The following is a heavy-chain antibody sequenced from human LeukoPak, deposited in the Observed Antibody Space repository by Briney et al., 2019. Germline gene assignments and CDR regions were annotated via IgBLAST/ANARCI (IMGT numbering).Heavy chain of an antibody. CDR2: INLARYIE. CDR3: VKDNVASSCVDCPLGAAFDV. Sequence: GGPLRLSFAASGFTFEDYAMHWVRQAPGKALEWVSGINLARYIEDYADSVRGRFTISRDNAKNSLYLQMNSLRPEDTALYYCVKDNVASSCVDCPLGAAFDVWGPGTMVTVSS. D-gene: IGHD2-21*01. CDR1: GFTFEDYA. V-gene: IGHV3-9*01. J-gene: IGHJ3*01.